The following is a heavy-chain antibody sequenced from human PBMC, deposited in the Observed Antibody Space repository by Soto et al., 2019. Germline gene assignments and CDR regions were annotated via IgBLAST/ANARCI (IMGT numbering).Heavy chain of an antibody. CDR3: EREPNYFDY. J-gene: IGHJ4*02. V-gene: IGHV1-18*01. CDR2: ISAYNGNT. Sequence: QVQLVQSGAEVKKPGASVKVSCKASGYTFTSYGISWVRQAPGQGLEWMGWISAYNGNTKYAQKPQGRVTMTTDTSTTTAYMAQRSLRADDTAVYYCEREPNYFDYWGKGTLVTVSS. CDR1: GYTFTSYG.